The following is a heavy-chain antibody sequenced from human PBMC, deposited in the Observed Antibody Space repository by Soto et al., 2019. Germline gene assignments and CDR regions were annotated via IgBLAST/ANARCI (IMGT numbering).Heavy chain of an antibody. Sequence: QVRLVESGGGVVQPGRSLRLSCAASGFTFSRFAMHWVRQAPGKGLERVAVLTSDGTKECYADSVRGRFTISRDNSANTASLHMNSLGGYDTAVYSCAKPPWSRAHTHYFDFWGQGTRVTVSS. J-gene: IGHJ4*02. D-gene: IGHD1-26*01. CDR3: AKPPWSRAHTHYFDF. CDR1: GFTFSRFA. CDR2: LTSDGTKE. V-gene: IGHV3-30-3*02.